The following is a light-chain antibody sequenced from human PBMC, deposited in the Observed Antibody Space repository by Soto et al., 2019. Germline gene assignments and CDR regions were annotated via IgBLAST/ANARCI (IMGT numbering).Light chain of an antibody. J-gene: IGLJ1*01. Sequence: QSALTQPASVSGSPGQSITISCTGTSSDVGSGNGVSWSQHYPGKAPQLMIYEGFKRPSGVSSRFSGSKSGNTASLTISGLQAEDEAEYYCCSHAGSNTYVFGTGTKLTVL. CDR2: EGF. CDR3: CSHAGSNTYV. V-gene: IGLV2-23*01. CDR1: SSDVGSGNG.